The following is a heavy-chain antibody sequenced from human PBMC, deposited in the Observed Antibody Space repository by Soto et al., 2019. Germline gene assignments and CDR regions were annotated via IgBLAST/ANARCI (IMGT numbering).Heavy chain of an antibody. J-gene: IGHJ5*02. Sequence: QITLKESGPTLVKPTQTLTLTCTFSGFSLTTSGVGVGWIRQPPGKALEWLALIYWDDDKRYSPSLKSSLTITKDTSKKPVVLTMATMDPADTATYFCAHRTTTVTWWFDPWGQGTLVTVAS. CDR2: IYWDDDK. V-gene: IGHV2-5*02. D-gene: IGHD4-17*01. CDR1: GFSLTTSGVG. CDR3: AHRTTTVTWWFDP.